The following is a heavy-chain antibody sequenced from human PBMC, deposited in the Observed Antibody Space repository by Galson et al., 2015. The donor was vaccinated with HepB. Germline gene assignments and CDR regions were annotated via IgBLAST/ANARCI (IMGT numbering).Heavy chain of an antibody. Sequence: SVKVSCKASGYTFTSYAMNWVRQAPGQGLEWMGWINTNTGNPTYAQGFTGRFVFSLDTSVSTAYLQISSLKAEDTAVYYCARAYYCSGGSCYQKYFQHWGQGTLVTVSS. CDR2: INTNTGNP. V-gene: IGHV7-4-1*02. CDR1: GYTFTSYA. J-gene: IGHJ1*01. CDR3: ARAYYCSGGSCYQKYFQH. D-gene: IGHD2-15*01.